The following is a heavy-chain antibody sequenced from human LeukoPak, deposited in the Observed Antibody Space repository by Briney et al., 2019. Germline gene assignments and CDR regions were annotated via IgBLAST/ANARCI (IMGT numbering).Heavy chain of an antibody. D-gene: IGHD3-10*01. CDR2: ISGSGGGT. CDR3: AKDVRVTMVRGVKIPNAFDI. CDR1: GFTFSSYA. V-gene: IGHV3-23*01. J-gene: IGHJ3*02. Sequence: GGSLRLSCAASGFTFSSYAMSWVRQAPGKGLEWVSAISGSGGGTYYADSVKGRFTISRDNSKNTLYLQMNSLRAEDTAVHYCAKDVRVTMVRGVKIPNAFDIWGQGTMVTVSS.